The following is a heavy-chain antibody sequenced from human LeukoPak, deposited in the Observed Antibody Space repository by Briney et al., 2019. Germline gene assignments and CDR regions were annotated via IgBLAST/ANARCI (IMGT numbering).Heavy chain of an antibody. V-gene: IGHV3-74*01. Sequence: PGGSLRLSCAAAGFTFKNYWMDWVRQAPGEGLVWVARIKADGTYTSYADSVEGRFTISRDNAKHTVFLQMNSLRAEDTAVYYCARDLDRGITPGDDFDVWGQGTLVTVSS. CDR3: ARDLDRGITPGDDFDV. CDR2: IKADGTYT. D-gene: IGHD3/OR15-3a*01. J-gene: IGHJ4*02. CDR1: GFTFKNYW.